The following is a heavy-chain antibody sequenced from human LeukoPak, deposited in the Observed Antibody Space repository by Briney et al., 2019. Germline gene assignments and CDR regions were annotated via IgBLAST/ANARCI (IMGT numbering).Heavy chain of an antibody. V-gene: IGHV1-46*01. D-gene: IGHD3-9*01. J-gene: IGHJ4*02. CDR3: ARGVLRYFDWLLPFDY. CDR1: GYTFTSHY. Sequence: ASVKVSCKASGYTFTSHYMHWVRQAPGQGLEWMGIINPSGGSTSYAQKFQGRVTMTRDTSTSTVYMELSSLRSEDTAVYYCARGVLRYFDWLLPFDYWGQGTLVTVSS. CDR2: INPSGGST.